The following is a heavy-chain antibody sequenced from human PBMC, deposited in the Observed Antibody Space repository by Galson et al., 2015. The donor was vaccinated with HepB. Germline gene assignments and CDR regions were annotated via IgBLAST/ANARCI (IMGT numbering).Heavy chain of an antibody. CDR3: AKAYTSGWWWGPFDF. CDR1: EFNYSSYA. V-gene: IGHV3-23*01. D-gene: IGHD6-19*01. J-gene: IGHJ4*03. CDR2: ISGGGTT. Sequence: SLRLYCAAHEFNYSSYAISWVRQAQGEGLEGIPTISGGGTTFYAESVKGRFTISRDNSKNTIFLLMNSLSADDTVVYFCAKAYTSGWWWGPFDFWGQRTLVTVSS.